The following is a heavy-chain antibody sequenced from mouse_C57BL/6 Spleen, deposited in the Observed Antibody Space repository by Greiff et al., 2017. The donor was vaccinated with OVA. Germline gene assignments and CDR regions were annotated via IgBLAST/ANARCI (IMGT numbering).Heavy chain of an antibody. CDR3: ARDSFFYAMDY. V-gene: IGHV5-4*01. CDR2: ISDGGSYT. CDR1: GFTFSSYA. Sequence: EVQRVESGGGLVKPGGSLKLSCAASGFTFSSYAMSWVRQTPEKRLEWVATISDGGSYTYYPDNVKGRFTISRDNAKNNLYLQMSHLKSEDTAMYYCARDSFFYAMDYWGQGTSVTVSS. J-gene: IGHJ4*01.